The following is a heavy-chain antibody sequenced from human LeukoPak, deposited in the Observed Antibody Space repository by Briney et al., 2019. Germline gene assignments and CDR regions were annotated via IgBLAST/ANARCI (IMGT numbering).Heavy chain of an antibody. CDR1: GFTFRSYS. J-gene: IGHJ1*01. V-gene: IGHV3-21*01. Sequence: PGGSLRLSCAASGFTFRSYSMNCVRHAPGKGRECVSSMSSSSSQIYYAHSVKRGFTISRDNAKNSLYLQMNSLRAEDTAVYYCAPYPLRGDFQHWGQGTLVTVSS. CDR2: MSSSSSQI. CDR3: APYPLRGDFQH. D-gene: IGHD1-26*01.